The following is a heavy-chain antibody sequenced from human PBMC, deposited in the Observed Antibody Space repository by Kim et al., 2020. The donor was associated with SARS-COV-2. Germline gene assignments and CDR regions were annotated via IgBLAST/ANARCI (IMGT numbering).Heavy chain of an antibody. CDR1: GFTVSSDY. J-gene: IGHJ6*03. CDR2: IYSGGST. Sequence: GGSLRLSCAVSGFTVSSDYMSWVRQAPGKGLECVSVIYSGGSTYYADSLRGRFTISRHNSNNTLHLQMNSLRAEDTAVYYCARVKHQWLEEGYYSYMAVWGKGTTVTVS. CDR3: ARVKHQWLEEGYYSYMAV. V-gene: IGHV3-53*04. D-gene: IGHD6-19*01.